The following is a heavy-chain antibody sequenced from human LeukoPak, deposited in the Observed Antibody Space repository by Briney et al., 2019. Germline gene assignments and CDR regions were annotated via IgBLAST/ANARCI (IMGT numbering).Heavy chain of an antibody. CDR3: ARLGYCSGGTCNSDLQH. D-gene: IGHD2-15*01. V-gene: IGHV4-34*01. CDR1: GGTFSGYY. J-gene: IGHJ1*01. Sequence: SETLSLTCAVYGGTFSGYYWSWIRQSPGKGLEWSGEIKYTGSTNYNPSVTSRVTISGDTSKNQFSLHLSSVTAADTAVYYCARLGYCSGGTCNSDLQHWGQGTLVTVSS. CDR2: IKYTGST.